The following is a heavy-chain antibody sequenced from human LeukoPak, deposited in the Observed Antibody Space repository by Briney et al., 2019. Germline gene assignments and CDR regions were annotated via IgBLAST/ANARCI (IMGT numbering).Heavy chain of an antibody. CDR3: ARENTMVRGAFDAFDI. Sequence: PSETLSLTCTVSGCSISGSYWSWIRQRPGQGLVWIGYTYYSGSTNYHPSLKSRVTILVDTANNQFSLRLNSVTAADTAVYYCARENTMVRGAFDAFDIWGQGTMVTVSS. CDR1: GCSISGSY. J-gene: IGHJ3*02. D-gene: IGHD3-10*01. CDR2: TYYSGST. V-gene: IGHV4-59*01.